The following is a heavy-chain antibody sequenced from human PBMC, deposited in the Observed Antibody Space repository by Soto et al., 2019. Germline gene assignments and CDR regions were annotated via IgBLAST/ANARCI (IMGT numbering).Heavy chain of an antibody. Sequence: ASVKVSCKASGYTFTSYGISWVRQAPGQGLEWMGWISAYNGNTNYAQKLQGRVTMTTDTSTSTAYMELRSPLSANTAVYYCASNFSGTDSTPVAREQRYWG. CDR1: GYTFTSYG. V-gene: IGHV1-18*01. CDR2: ISAYNGNT. D-gene: IGHD1-26*01. CDR3: ASNFSGTDSTPVAREQRY. J-gene: IGHJ4*01.